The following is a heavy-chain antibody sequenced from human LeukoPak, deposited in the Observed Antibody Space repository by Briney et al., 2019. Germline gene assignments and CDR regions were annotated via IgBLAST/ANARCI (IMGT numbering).Heavy chain of an antibody. CDR3: RPIYYYAMDV. Sequence: GGSLRLSCAASGFTFSGYSMNWVRQAPGKGLEWVSSITSRSNHIDYADSVKGRFTISRDNSKNTLSLQMKSLRAEDTAIYYCRPIYYYAMDVWGQGTTVTVSS. J-gene: IGHJ6*02. CDR2: ITSRSNHI. V-gene: IGHV3-21*04. D-gene: IGHD3-9*01. CDR1: GFTFSGYS.